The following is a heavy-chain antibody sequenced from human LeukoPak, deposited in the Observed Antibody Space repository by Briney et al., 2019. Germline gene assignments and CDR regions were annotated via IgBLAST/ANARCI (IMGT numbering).Heavy chain of an antibody. V-gene: IGHV1-8*03. J-gene: IGHJ4*02. D-gene: IGHD4-23*01. Sequence: ASVKVSCKASGYTFTSYDINWVRQATGQGLEWMGWMNPNSGNTGYAQKFQGRVTITRNTSISTAYMELSSLRSEDTAVYYCARGRTVVPPAPLGYWGQGTRVTVPS. CDR1: GYTFTSYD. CDR3: ARGRTVVPPAPLGY. CDR2: MNPNSGNT.